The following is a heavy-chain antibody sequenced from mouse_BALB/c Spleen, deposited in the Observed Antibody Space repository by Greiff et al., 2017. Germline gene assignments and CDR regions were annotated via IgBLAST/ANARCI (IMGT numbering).Heavy chain of an antibody. V-gene: IGHV1S127*01. D-gene: IGHD2-3*01. CDR2: IDPSDSYT. Sequence: QVQLHQPGAELVKPGASVKMSCKASGYTFTSYWMHWVKQRPGQGLEWIGTIDPSDSYTSYNQKFKGKATLTVDTSSSTAYMQLSSLTSEDSAVYYCTREDGSFAYWGQGTLVTVSA. J-gene: IGHJ3*01. CDR3: TREDGSFAY. CDR1: GYTFTSYW.